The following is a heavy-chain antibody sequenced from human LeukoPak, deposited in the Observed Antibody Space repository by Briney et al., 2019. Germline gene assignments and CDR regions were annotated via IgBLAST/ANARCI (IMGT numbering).Heavy chain of an antibody. J-gene: IGHJ3*02. D-gene: IGHD3-22*01. CDR3: ARLLYYYDSSGYYLDAFDI. CDR2: VNRDGSET. V-gene: IGHV3-7*01. CDR1: GFALSSHW. Sequence: GGSLRLSCAASGFALSSHWMTWVRQVPGRGPEWVANVNRDGSETYYLDSVKGRFTISRDNAKNTLYLQMNSLRAEDTAVYYCARLLYYYDSSGYYLDAFDIWGQGTMVTVSS.